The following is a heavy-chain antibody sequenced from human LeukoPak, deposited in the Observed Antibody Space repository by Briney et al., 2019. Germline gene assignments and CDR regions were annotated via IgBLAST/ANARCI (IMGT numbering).Heavy chain of an antibody. J-gene: IGHJ6*03. V-gene: IGHV3-21*01. Sequence: SVKGRFTISRDNAKNSLYLQMSSLRAEDTAVYYCARQQDYYDSSGYFYYYYYYMDVWGKGTTVTVSS. CDR3: ARQQDYYDSSGYFYYYYYYMDV. D-gene: IGHD3-22*01.